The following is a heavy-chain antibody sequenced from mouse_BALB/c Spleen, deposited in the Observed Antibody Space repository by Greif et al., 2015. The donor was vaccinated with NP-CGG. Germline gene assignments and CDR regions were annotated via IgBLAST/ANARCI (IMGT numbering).Heavy chain of an antibody. V-gene: IGHV1S137*01. CDR3: ARDWGGYAMDY. CDR2: ISTYYGDA. CDR1: GYTFTDYA. Sequence: VQLQQSGAELVRPGVSVKISCKGSGYTFTDYAMHWVKQSHAKSLEWIGVISTYYGDASYNQKFKGKATMTVDKSSSTAYMELARLTSEDSAIYYCARDWGGYAMDYWGQGTSVTVSS. J-gene: IGHJ4*01.